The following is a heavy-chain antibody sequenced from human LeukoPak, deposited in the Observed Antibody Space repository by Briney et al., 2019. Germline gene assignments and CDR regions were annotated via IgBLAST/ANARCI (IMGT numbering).Heavy chain of an antibody. J-gene: IGHJ4*02. Sequence: NPGGSLRLSCAASGFTFSSYSMNWVRQPPGKGLEWIGEINHSGSTNYNPSLKSRVTISVDTSKNQFSLKLSSVTAADTAVYYCARARETYYDILTGYQTLNYFDYWGQGTLVTVSS. D-gene: IGHD3-9*01. CDR2: INHSGST. CDR1: GFTFSSYS. V-gene: IGHV4-34*01. CDR3: ARARETYYDILTGYQTLNYFDY.